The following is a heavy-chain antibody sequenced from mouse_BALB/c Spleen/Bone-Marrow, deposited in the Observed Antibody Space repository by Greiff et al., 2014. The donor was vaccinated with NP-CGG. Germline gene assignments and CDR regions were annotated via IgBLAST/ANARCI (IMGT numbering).Heavy chain of an antibody. CDR1: GSNIKDAY. V-gene: IGHV14-3*02. Sequence: VQLQQPGAELVKPGASVKLSCTASGSNIKDAYMHWVKQRPEQGLEWIGRIDPANGNTKYDPKFQGKATIIADTSSNTAYLQLRSLTSEDTAVYYCARVGVLRIRGLDYWGQGTPLTVSA. CDR2: IDPANGNT. J-gene: IGHJ2*01. D-gene: IGHD1-1*01. CDR3: ARVGVLRIRGLDY.